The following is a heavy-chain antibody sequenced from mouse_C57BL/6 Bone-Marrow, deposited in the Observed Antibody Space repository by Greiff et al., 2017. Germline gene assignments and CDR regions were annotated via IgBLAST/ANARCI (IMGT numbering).Heavy chain of an antibody. D-gene: IGHD1-1*01. CDR1: GFTFSDYY. CDR2: INYDGSST. CDR3: ARGLYGSSSYWYFDV. J-gene: IGHJ1*03. V-gene: IGHV5-16*01. Sequence: EVKLMESEGGLVQPGSSMKLSCTASGFTFSDYYMAWVRQVPEKGLEWVANINYDGSSTYYLDSLKSRFIISRDNAKNILYLQMSSLKSEDTATYYCARGLYGSSSYWYFDVWGTGTTVTVSS.